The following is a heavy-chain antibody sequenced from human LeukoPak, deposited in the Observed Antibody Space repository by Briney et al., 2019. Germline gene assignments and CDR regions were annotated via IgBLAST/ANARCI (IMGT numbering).Heavy chain of an antibody. CDR1: GFTFSSYA. Sequence: GGSLRLSCAASGFTFSSYAMSWVRQAPGKGLEWVSAISGSGGSTYYADSVKGRFTISRDNSKNTLYLQMNSLRAEDTAVYYCAKGRHLYGDYASTYYFDYWGQGTLVTVSS. CDR2: ISGSGGST. CDR3: AKGRHLYGDYASTYYFDY. D-gene: IGHD4-17*01. J-gene: IGHJ4*02. V-gene: IGHV3-23*01.